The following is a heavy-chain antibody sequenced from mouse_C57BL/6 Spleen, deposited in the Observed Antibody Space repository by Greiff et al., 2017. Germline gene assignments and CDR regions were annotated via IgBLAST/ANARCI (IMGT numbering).Heavy chain of an antibody. J-gene: IGHJ2*01. V-gene: IGHV5-4*01. CDR1: GFTFSSYA. Sequence: EVQRVESGGGLVKPGGSLKLSCAASGFTFSSYAMSWVRQTPEKRLEWVATISDGGSYTYYPDNVKGRFTISRDNAKNNLYLQMSHLKSEDTAMYYCARTEGNAYFDYWGQGTTLTVSS. CDR3: ARTEGNAYFDY. CDR2: ISDGGSYT.